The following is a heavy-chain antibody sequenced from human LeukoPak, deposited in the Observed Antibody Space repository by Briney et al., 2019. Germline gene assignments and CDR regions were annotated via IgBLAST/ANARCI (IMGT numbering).Heavy chain of an antibody. CDR2: IKQDGGEK. J-gene: IGHJ5*02. CDR1: GLTFSTYR. Sequence: GGSLRLSCAASGLTFSTYRMNWVRQGPGKGLEWVANIKQDGGEKYYVDSVKGRFTISRDNAQNSLYLQMNSLRAEDTAVYYCARGLAVAANWFDPWGQGTLVTVSS. CDR3: ARGLAVAANWFDP. D-gene: IGHD6-13*01. V-gene: IGHV3-7*01.